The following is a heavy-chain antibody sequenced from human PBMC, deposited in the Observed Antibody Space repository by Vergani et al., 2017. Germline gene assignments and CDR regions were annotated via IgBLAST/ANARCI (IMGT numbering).Heavy chain of an antibody. V-gene: IGHV5-51*01. CDR3: AXHSLRGRRWLQLGDAFVI. CDR2: IYPVGSDT. D-gene: IGHD5-24*01. CDR1: GYSFTSYW. Sequence: EVQLVQSGAEVKKPGESLKISCKGSGYSFTSYWTGWVRQMPGKGLEWMGIIYPVGSDTGYSPSCQGQVTISSDKSIITAYLRWGSLKASDTAMYYCAXHSLRGRRWLQLGDAFVIGGQGTMVTVSS. J-gene: IGHJ3*02.